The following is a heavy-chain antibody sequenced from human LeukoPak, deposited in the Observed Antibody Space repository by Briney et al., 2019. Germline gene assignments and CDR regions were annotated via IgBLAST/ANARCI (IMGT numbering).Heavy chain of an antibody. CDR3: ARGDLTRRRDFDY. V-gene: IGHV4-59*01. CDR2: IYYSGST. J-gene: IGHJ4*02. CDR1: GGSISSYY. Sequence: RPSETLSLTCTVSGGSISSYYWSWIRQPPGKGLEWIGYIYYSGSTNYNPSLKSRVTISVDTSKNQFSLKLSSVTAADTAVYYCARGDLTRRRDFDYWGQGTLVTVSS. D-gene: IGHD2-21*01.